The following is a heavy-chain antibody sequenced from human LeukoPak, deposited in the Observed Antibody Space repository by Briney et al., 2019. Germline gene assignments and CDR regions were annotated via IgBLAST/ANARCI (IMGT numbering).Heavy chain of an antibody. J-gene: IGHJ4*02. CDR3: VKGTISSGWYTYFDY. Sequence: GGSLRLSCAASGFTFSSYAMHWVRQAPGKGLEWVAVISYDGSNKYYADSVKGRFTISRDNSKNTLYLQMSSLRAEDTAVYYCVKGTISSGWYTYFDYWGQGTLVTVSS. D-gene: IGHD6-19*01. CDR1: GFTFSSYA. CDR2: ISYDGSNK. V-gene: IGHV3-30*14.